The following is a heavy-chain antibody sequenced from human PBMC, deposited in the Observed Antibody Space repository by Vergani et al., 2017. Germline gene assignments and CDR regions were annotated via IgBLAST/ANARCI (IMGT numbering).Heavy chain of an antibody. Sequence: QVQLQESGPGLVKPSQTLSLTCTVSGGSISSYYWSWIRQPPGKGLEWIGYIYYSGSTNYNPPLKSRVTISVDTSKNQFSLKLSSVTAADTAVYYCARYGATHLFDYWGQGTLVTVSS. CDR2: IYYSGST. CDR3: ARYGATHLFDY. D-gene: IGHD5-12*01. V-gene: IGHV4-59*01. CDR1: GGSISSYY. J-gene: IGHJ4*02.